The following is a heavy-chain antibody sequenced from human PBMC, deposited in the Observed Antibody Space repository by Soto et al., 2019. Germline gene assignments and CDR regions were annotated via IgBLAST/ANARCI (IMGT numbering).Heavy chain of an antibody. D-gene: IGHD2-8*02. CDR3: ARATSFSGHHGY. CDR2: IYYSGST. Sequence: QLQLQESGPGLVKPSQTLSLACTVSGGSFSSGGYYWSWIRQLPGKGLEWIGYIYYSGSTYYNPSLKSRFTISLDTSNNQFSLKLSSVTAADTPVYYCARATSFSGHHGYWGQGTLVTVSS. V-gene: IGHV4-31*03. CDR1: GGSFSSGGYY. J-gene: IGHJ4*02.